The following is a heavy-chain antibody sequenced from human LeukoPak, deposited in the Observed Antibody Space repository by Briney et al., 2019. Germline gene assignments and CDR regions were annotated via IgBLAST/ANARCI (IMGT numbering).Heavy chain of an antibody. V-gene: IGHV3-7*01. Sequence: GGSLRLSCAASGFTFSSYWMSWVRQAPGKGLEWVANIKQEGSEKSYVDSGKGRFTIPRDNAKNSLYLQMNSLRAEDTAVYYCARRGRITAAGTDQYYFDYWGQGTLVTVSS. CDR2: IKQEGSEK. CDR1: GFTFSSYW. CDR3: ARRGRITAAGTDQYYFDY. J-gene: IGHJ4*02. D-gene: IGHD6-13*01.